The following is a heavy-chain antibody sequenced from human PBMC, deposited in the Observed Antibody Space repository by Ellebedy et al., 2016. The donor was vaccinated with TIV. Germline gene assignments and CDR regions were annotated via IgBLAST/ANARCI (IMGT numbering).Heavy chain of an antibody. CDR3: ARPSAAVAGNIEH. J-gene: IGHJ1*01. CDR2: FYYGGNT. Sequence: MPSETLSLTCTVSGASISSSSYYWGWIRQPPGKGLEWIGSFYYGGNTYYNPSLKSRVTISVDTSKNQFSLKLSSVTAADTAVYYCARPSAAVAGNIEHWGQGTLVTVSS. D-gene: IGHD6-19*01. V-gene: IGHV4-39*01. CDR1: GASISSSSYY.